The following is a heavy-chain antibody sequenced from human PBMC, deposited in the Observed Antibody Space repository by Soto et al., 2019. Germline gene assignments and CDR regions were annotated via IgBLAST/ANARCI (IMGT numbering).Heavy chain of an antibody. Sequence: ASVKVSCKASGYTFTSYGIHWVRQASGQRLEWMGWINAANGDTKYSPKFQGRVTITRDTSASTAYMELSSLRSEDTAVYYCVRRHVSATGIDWSDPWGQGTLVTVSS. D-gene: IGHD6-13*01. V-gene: IGHV1-3*01. CDR2: INAANGDT. CDR1: GYTFTSYG. CDR3: VRRHVSATGIDWSDP. J-gene: IGHJ5*02.